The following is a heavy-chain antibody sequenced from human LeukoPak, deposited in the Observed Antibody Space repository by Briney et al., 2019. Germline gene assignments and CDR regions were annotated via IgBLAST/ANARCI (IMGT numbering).Heavy chain of an antibody. CDR1: DGSFSGYY. Sequence: PSETLSLTYAVYDGSFSGYYCSWIRQPPGKGLEWIGEINHSGSANYNPSLKSRVTILLDTSKNQFSLNLSSVTAADTAVYYCARRPRGVIIKTWFDSWGQGTLVTVSS. CDR2: INHSGSA. V-gene: IGHV4-34*01. J-gene: IGHJ5*01. D-gene: IGHD3-10*01. CDR3: ARRPRGVIIKTWFDS.